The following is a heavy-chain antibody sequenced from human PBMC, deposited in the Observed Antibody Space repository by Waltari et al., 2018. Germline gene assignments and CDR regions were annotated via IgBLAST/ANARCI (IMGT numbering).Heavy chain of an antibody. CDR2: IIPSVGTA. Sequence: QVQLVQSGAEVKKPGSSVKVSCKASGGTFSSYAISWVRQAPGQGLEWMGGIIPSVGTANYAQKFQGRVTITADESTSTAYMELSSLRSEDTAVYYCASSRGDDSSGYFSGPGYYWGQGTLVTVSS. V-gene: IGHV1-69*01. CDR3: ASSRGDDSSGYFSGPGYY. CDR1: GGTFSSYA. J-gene: IGHJ4*02. D-gene: IGHD3-22*01.